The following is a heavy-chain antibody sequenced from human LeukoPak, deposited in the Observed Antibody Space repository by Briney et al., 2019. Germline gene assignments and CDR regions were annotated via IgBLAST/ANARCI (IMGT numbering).Heavy chain of an antibody. J-gene: IGHJ4*02. V-gene: IGHV4-34*01. CDR1: GGSFSGYY. CDR2: INHSGST. CDR3: ARGPGSGYDLAGIFDY. Sequence: SETLSLTCAVYGGSFSGYYWSWIRQPPGKGLEWIGEINHSGSTNYNPSLKSRVTISVDTSKSQFSLKLSSVTAADTAVYYCARGPGSGYDLAGIFDYWGQGTLVTVSS. D-gene: IGHD5-12*01.